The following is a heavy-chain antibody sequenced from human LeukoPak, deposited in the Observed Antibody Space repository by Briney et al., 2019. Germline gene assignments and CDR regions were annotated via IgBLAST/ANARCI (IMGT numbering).Heavy chain of an antibody. D-gene: IGHD3-16*01. CDR2: IYSGGST. CDR3: ASRRILGGVRGYYYYYMDV. CDR1: GFTVSSNY. J-gene: IGHJ6*03. V-gene: IGHV3-53*01. Sequence: PGGSLRLSCAASGFTVSSNYMSWVRQAPGKGLEWVSVIYSGGSTYYADSVKGRFTISRDNSKNTLYLQMNSLRAEDTAVYYCASRRILGGVRGYYYYYMDVWGKGTTVTVSS.